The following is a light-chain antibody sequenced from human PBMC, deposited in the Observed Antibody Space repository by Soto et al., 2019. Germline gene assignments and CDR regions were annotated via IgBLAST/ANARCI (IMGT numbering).Light chain of an antibody. CDR1: SSDVGGYNY. J-gene: IGLJ1*01. Sequence: QSALTQPASVSGSPGQSITVSCTGTSSDVGGYNYVSWYQQHPGKAPKLMINEVSNRPSGVSNRFSGSKSGNTASLTISGLKDEDEADYFCSSYTSSHTYVFGSGTKVTVL. V-gene: IGLV2-14*01. CDR3: SSYTSSHTYV. CDR2: EVS.